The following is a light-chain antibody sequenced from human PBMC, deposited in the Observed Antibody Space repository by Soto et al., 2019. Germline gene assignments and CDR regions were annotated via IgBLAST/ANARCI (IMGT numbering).Light chain of an antibody. CDR2: GVS. J-gene: IGKJ4*01. CDR3: QQRFTWPLT. V-gene: IGKV3-11*01. Sequence: ETVLTQSPATLSLSPGEGATLSCRASQTVSRFFAWCQQKPGQAPRLLIYGVSNRATGVPARFSGSGSGTDFTLSISSLEPEDSGVYYCQQRFTWPLTFGGGTKVEIK. CDR1: QTVSRF.